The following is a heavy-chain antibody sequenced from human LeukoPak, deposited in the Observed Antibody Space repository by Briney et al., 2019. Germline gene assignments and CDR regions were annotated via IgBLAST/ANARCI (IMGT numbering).Heavy chain of an antibody. J-gene: IGHJ5*02. D-gene: IGHD6-19*01. Sequence: SETLSLTCTVSGGSISGYYWSWLRQPPGKGLEWIGYIYYTGRTDYNPSLKSRVTIAVDTSKNQFSLMVGSVTAADTAVYYCARDGAVAPFDPWGQGTLVTVSS. CDR2: IYYTGRT. CDR3: ARDGAVAPFDP. CDR1: GGSISGYY. V-gene: IGHV4-59*01.